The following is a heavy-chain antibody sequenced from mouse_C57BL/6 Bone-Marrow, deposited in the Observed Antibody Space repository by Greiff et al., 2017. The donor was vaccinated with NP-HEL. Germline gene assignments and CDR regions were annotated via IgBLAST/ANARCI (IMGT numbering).Heavy chain of an antibody. CDR3: AIRRPRGY. CDR1: GYTFTSYW. V-gene: IGHV1-69*01. D-gene: IGHD1-2*01. CDR2: IDPSDSYT. Sequence: QVQLQQPGAELVMPGASVKLSCKASGYTFTSYWMHWVKQRPGQGLEWIGEIDPSDSYTNYNQKFKGKSTLTVDKSSSTAYMQLSSLTSEDSAVYYCAIRRPRGYWGQGTTLTVSS. J-gene: IGHJ2*01.